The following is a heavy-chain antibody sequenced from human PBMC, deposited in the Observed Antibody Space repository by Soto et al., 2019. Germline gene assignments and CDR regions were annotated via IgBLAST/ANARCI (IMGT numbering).Heavy chain of an antibody. D-gene: IGHD2-15*01. Sequence: ASVKVSCKASGYTFTGYYMHWVRQAPGQGLEWMGWINPNSGGTNYAQKFQGWVTMTRDTSISTAYMELSRLRSDDTAVYYCAREGSYCSGGSCNYYGMDVWGQGTTVTVSS. CDR1: GYTFTGYY. V-gene: IGHV1-2*04. CDR2: INPNSGGT. J-gene: IGHJ6*02. CDR3: AREGSYCSGGSCNYYGMDV.